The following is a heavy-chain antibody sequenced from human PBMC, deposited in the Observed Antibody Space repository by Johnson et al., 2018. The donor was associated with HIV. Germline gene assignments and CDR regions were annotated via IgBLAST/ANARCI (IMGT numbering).Heavy chain of an antibody. Sequence: VQLVESGGGLIQPGGSLRLSCKASGFSISSYAMHWVRQAPGKGLEWVANIKQDGSEKYYVDSVKGRFTISRDNAKNSLYLQMNSLRAEDTAVYYCALNSGSLGNAFDIWGQGTVVTVSS. J-gene: IGHJ3*02. CDR2: IKQDGSEK. V-gene: IGHV3-7*01. D-gene: IGHD3-10*01. CDR1: GFSISSYA. CDR3: ALNSGSLGNAFDI.